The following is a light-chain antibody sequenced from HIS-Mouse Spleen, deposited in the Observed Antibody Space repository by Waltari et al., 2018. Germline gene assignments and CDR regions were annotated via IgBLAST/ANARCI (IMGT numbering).Light chain of an antibody. CDR2: KDS. V-gene: IGLV3-27*01. J-gene: IGLJ3*02. CDR3: YSAADNNRV. CDR1: VLPKKY. Sequence: SYELTQPPSVSVSPGQTARITCSGDVLPKKYAYWYQQKSGQAPVLVIYKDSERPSGIPERFSGSSSGTTVTLTISGAQVEDEADYYCYSAADNNRVFGGGTKLTVL.